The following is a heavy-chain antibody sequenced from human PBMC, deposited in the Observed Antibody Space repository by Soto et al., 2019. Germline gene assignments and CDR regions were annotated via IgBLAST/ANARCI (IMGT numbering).Heavy chain of an antibody. CDR1: GGSFSGYS. J-gene: IGHJ5*02. CDR2: VNHSGST. CDR3: ARGRYCGSGTRPYWFDP. D-gene: IGHD3-10*01. Sequence: QVQLQQWGAGLLKPSETLSLTCDVYGGSFSGYSWCWIRQSPGEGLEWIGEVNHSGSTNYNPSLSSPATISVDTSKSEFSLTLSSVTVADTSVYYCARGRYCGSGTRPYWFDPWGQGALVAVSS. V-gene: IGHV4-34*01.